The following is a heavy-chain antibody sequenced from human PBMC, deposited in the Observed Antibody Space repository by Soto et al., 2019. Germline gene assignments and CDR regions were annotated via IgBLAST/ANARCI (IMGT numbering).Heavy chain of an antibody. V-gene: IGHV3-30*04. D-gene: IGHD3-3*01. CDR1: GFTFSSYA. J-gene: IGHJ4*02. Sequence: GESLKISCAASGFTFSSYAMHWVRQAPGKGLEWVAVISYDGSNKYYADSVKGRFTISRDNSKNTLYLQMNSLRAEDTAVYYCARVELYYDFWSGYDYWGQGTLVTVSS. CDR3: ARVELYYDFWSGYDY. CDR2: ISYDGSNK.